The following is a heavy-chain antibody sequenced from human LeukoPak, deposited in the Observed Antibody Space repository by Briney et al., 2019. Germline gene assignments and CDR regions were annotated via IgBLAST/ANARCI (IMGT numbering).Heavy chain of an antibody. V-gene: IGHV1-46*01. Sequence: ASVKVSCKASGYTFTSYYMHWVRQAPGQGLEWMGIINPSGGSTSYAQKFQGRVTITADKSTSTAYMELSNLRSEDTAVYYCARSPFPSAIWSGYYLGWFDPWGQGTLVTVSS. CDR3: ARSPFPSAIWSGYYLGWFDP. CDR2: INPSGGST. J-gene: IGHJ5*02. D-gene: IGHD3-3*01. CDR1: GYTFTSYY.